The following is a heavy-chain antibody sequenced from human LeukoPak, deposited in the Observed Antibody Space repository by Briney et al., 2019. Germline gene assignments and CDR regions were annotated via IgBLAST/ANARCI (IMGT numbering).Heavy chain of an antibody. D-gene: IGHD3-3*01. CDR2: IYTNGRT. Sequence: SETLSLTCTVSGGSTSSGSYFWSWIRQPAGKGLEWIGRIYTNGRTNYNPSLKSRLTISVDTSKNQLSLRLSSVTAADTAVYYCARQRSSDDFCSGLDAFDIWGQGTMVTVSS. J-gene: IGHJ3*02. V-gene: IGHV4-61*02. CDR3: ARQRSSDDFCSGLDAFDI. CDR1: GGSTSSGSYF.